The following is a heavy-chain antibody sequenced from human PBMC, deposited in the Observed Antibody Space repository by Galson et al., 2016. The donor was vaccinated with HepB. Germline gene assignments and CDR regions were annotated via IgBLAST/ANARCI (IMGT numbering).Heavy chain of an antibody. CDR3: ARWGYSLFDY. J-gene: IGHJ4*02. D-gene: IGHD5-18*01. Sequence: SETLSLTCIVSGGSISSYYWTWIRQPPGKGLEWIGYISYSGRNNYNPSLKSRVTISVDTSKNQLSLKLSSVTAADTAVYYCARWGYSLFDYWGRGSLVTVPS. CDR2: ISYSGRN. CDR1: GGSISSYY. V-gene: IGHV4-59*08.